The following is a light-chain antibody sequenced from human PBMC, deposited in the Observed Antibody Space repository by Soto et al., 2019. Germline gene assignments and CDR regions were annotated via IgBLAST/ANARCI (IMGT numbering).Light chain of an antibody. CDR3: SSYAGSDNWV. V-gene: IGLV2-8*01. CDR1: SSDVGGYNS. J-gene: IGLJ3*02. CDR2: EVN. Sequence: QSALTQPPSASGSPGQSVTISCTGTSSDVGGYNSVSWYQQHPGKAPKVMIFEVNKRPSGVPDRFSGSKSGNAASLTVSGLQAEDEADYYCSSYAGSDNWVFGGGTKLTVL.